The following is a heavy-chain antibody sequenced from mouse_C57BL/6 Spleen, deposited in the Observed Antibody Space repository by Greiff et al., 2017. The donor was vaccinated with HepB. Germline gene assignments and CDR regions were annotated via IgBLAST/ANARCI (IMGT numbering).Heavy chain of an antibody. V-gene: IGHV3-6*01. J-gene: IGHJ1*03. D-gene: IGHD1-1*01. CDR2: ISYDGSN. CDR3: ARDGDYGSSYWYFDV. CDR1: GYSITSGYY. Sequence: EVQRVESGPGLVKPSQSLSLTCSVTGYSITSGYYWNWIRQFPGNKLEWMGYISYDGSNNYNPSLKNRISITRDTSKNQFFLKLNSVTTEDTATYYCARDGDYGSSYWYFDVWGTGTTVTVSS.